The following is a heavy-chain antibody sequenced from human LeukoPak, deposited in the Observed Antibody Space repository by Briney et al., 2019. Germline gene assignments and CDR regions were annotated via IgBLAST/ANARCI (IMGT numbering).Heavy chain of an antibody. CDR2: IIPIFGTA. CDR1: GGTFSSYA. D-gene: IGHD2-2*01. Sequence: ASVKVSCKASGGTFSSYAISWVRQAPGQGLEWMGGIIPIFGTANYAQKFQGRVTITADESTSTAHMELSSLRSEDTAVYYCARVHCSSTSCYDYYGMDVWGQGTTVTVSS. CDR3: ARVHCSSTSCYDYYGMDV. J-gene: IGHJ6*02. V-gene: IGHV1-69*13.